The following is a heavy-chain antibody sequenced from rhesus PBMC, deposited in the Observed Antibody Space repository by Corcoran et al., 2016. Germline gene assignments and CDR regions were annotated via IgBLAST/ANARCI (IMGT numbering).Heavy chain of an antibody. CDR1: GYSISSGYG. Sequence: QVQLQESGPGLVKPSETLSLTCAVSGYSISSGYGWGWIRQPPGKGLEWIGQIYGDSGSTYYNPSLKSRVTVSKDTSKNQCSLKLSSVTAADTAVYYCARVRIAAGLYFDYWGQGVLVTVSS. CDR2: IYGDSGST. V-gene: IGHV4-127*01. D-gene: IGHD6-13*01. J-gene: IGHJ4*01. CDR3: ARVRIAAGLYFDY.